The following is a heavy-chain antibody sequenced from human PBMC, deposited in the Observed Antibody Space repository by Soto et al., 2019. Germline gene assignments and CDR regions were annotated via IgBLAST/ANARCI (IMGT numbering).Heavy chain of an antibody. Sequence: GSLRLSCVASVFTFGNYWMHWVSQAPGKGLVWVSRINGDGISTYYADSVRGRFLISRHNAKNTLYLQMSNLRAEDTALYYCARAWGVPGPLYDYHDMDVWGQGTTVTVSS. CDR2: INGDGIST. V-gene: IGHV3-74*01. J-gene: IGHJ6*02. D-gene: IGHD2-2*01. CDR3: ARAWGVPGPLYDYHDMDV. CDR1: VFTFGNYW.